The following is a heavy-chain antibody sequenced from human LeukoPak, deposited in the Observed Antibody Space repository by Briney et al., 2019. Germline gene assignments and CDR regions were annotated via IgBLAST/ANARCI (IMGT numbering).Heavy chain of an antibody. CDR2: ISTSSTYM. V-gene: IGHV3-21*01. D-gene: IGHD2-2*01. Sequence: TAGPLRLSCDASGFTFSTYSMNCVRQAPGKGMEWVSSISTSSTYMYYVDSVKGRFTISRDNAKNSLYLQMNSLRAEDTAVYYCAKARNCDSASCYGVGDFWGQGTLVTVSS. CDR1: GFTFSTYS. J-gene: IGHJ4*02. CDR3: AKARNCDSASCYGVGDF.